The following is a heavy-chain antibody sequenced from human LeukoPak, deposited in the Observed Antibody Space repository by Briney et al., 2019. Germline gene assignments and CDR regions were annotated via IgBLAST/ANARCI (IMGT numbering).Heavy chain of an antibody. CDR2: INNDGSST. Sequence: GGSLRLSCGASGFTFSSYWMHWVRQAPGKGLVWVSRINNDGSSTSYADSVQGRFTISRDNAKNTLYLQMNSLRAEDTAVYYCARHVVAVGFDYWGQGTLVTVSS. CDR1: GFTFSSYW. D-gene: IGHD3-22*01. CDR3: ARHVVAVGFDY. V-gene: IGHV3-74*01. J-gene: IGHJ4*02.